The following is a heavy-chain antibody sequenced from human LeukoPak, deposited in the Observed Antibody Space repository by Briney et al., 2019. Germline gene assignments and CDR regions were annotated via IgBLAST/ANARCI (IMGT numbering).Heavy chain of an antibody. Sequence: GGSLRLSCAASGFTFSSYSLNWVRQAPGKGLEWVSFISSSSITIYYADSVKGRFTISRDNAEKSLYLQMNSLRAEDKAVYYCARDRGGSYSAIDYWGQGNLVTVSS. J-gene: IGHJ4*02. CDR1: GFTFSSYS. D-gene: IGHD2-15*01. CDR2: ISSSSITI. CDR3: ARDRGGSYSAIDY. V-gene: IGHV3-48*04.